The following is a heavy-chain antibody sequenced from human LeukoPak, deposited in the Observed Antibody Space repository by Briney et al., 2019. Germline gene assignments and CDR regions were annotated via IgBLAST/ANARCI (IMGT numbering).Heavy chain of an antibody. CDR3: ARVKGFYCSSTSCNDY. V-gene: IGHV4-34*01. CDR2: INHSGST. Sequence: PSETLSLTCAVYGGSFSGYYWSWIRQPPGKGLEWIGEINHSGSTNYNPSLKSRVTISVDTSKNQFSLKLSSVTAADTAVYYCARVKGFYCSSTSCNDYWGQGILVTVSS. D-gene: IGHD2-2*01. CDR1: GGSFSGYY. J-gene: IGHJ4*02.